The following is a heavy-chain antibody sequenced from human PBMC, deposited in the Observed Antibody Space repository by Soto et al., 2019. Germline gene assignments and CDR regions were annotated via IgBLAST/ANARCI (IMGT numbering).Heavy chain of an antibody. CDR3: ARVRRKRLTVTTRGYFDY. J-gene: IGHJ4*02. V-gene: IGHV1-18*01. Sequence: QVQLVQSGAEVKKPGASVKVSCKASGYTFTSYGISWVRQAPGQGLEWMGWISAYNGNTNYAQKLQGRVTMTTDTTTSTAYMELRSLRSDDTAVYYCARVRRKRLTVTTRGYFDYWGQGTLVTVSS. CDR2: ISAYNGNT. D-gene: IGHD4-17*01. CDR1: GYTFTSYG.